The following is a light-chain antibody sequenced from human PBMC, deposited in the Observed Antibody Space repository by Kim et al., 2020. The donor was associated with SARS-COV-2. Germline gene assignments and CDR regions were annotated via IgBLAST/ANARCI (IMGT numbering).Light chain of an antibody. CDR3: PSYYDNLWV. CDR1: CASIFSDF. CDR2: DDH. V-gene: IGLV6-57*01. Sequence: GNTLIIRCPRSCASIFSDFVQWFQQRPGTSPTPVISDDHNRPSGVPDRFSASVDSTSNSASLPISGPGAEDEADYYCPSYYDNLWVFGGGTQLTVL. J-gene: IGLJ3*02.